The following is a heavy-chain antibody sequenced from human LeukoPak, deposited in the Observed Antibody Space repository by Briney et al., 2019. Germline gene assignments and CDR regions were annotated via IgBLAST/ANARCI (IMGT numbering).Heavy chain of an antibody. V-gene: IGHV3-48*03. J-gene: IGHJ6*04. D-gene: IGHD3-10*02. Sequence: AGGSLRLSCAASGFTFSSYEMNWVRQAPGKGLEWVSYISSSGSTIYYADSVKGRFTIPRDNAKNSLYLQMNSLRVEDTAVYYCAELGITMIGGVWGKGTTVTISS. CDR1: GFTFSSYE. CDR3: AELGITMIGGV. CDR2: ISSSGSTI.